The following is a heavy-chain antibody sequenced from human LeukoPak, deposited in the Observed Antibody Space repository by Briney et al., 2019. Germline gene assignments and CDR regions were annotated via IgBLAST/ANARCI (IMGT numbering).Heavy chain of an antibody. Sequence: PGGSLRLSCAASGFTFSSYAINWVRQAPGKGLEWVSAISGGASNTYYADSVKGRFTISRDNSKNTLYLQMNSLRAEDTAVYYCAKEDDYYGSGSYYTASGYWGQGTLVTVSS. D-gene: IGHD3-10*01. CDR3: AKEDDYYGSGSYYTASGY. J-gene: IGHJ4*02. CDR1: GFTFSSYA. CDR2: ISGGASNT. V-gene: IGHV3-23*01.